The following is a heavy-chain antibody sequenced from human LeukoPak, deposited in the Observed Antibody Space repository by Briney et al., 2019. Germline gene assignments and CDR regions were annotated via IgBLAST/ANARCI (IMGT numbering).Heavy chain of an antibody. D-gene: IGHD1-26*01. CDR3: AKDPRRGVGFVGATFDY. Sequence: PGGSLRLSCAASGFTFSSYSMNWVRQAPGKGLEWVSSISSSSSYIYYADSVKGRFTISRDNSKNTLYLQMNSLRAEDTAVYYCAKDPRRGVGFVGATFDYWGQGTLVSVSS. J-gene: IGHJ4*02. V-gene: IGHV3-21*01. CDR1: GFTFSSYS. CDR2: ISSSSSYI.